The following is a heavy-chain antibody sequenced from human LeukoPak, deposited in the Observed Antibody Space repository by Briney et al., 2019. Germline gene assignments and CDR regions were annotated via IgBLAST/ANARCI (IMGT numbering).Heavy chain of an antibody. CDR2: IYSAGAT. V-gene: IGHV3-53*01. CDR3: ARIEWERLGRAFDI. J-gene: IGHJ3*02. CDR1: GFTVSSNY. D-gene: IGHD1-26*01. Sequence: GGSLRLSCAASGFTVSSNYMNWVRQAPGKGLEWVSSIYSAGATHYAESVKGRFTISRDNSKNTLYLQMNSLRAEDMAVYYCARIEWERLGRAFDIWGQGTMVTVSS.